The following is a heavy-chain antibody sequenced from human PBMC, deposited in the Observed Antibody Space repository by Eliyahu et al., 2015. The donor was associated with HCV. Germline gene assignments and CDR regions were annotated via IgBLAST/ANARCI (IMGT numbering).Heavy chain of an antibody. J-gene: IGHJ6*02. Sequence: EVQLVESGGGLVKPGGSLRLSXAASXXTFSSYSXNXXRQAPGKGLEWVSSISSSSSYIYYADSVKGRFTISRDNAKNSLYLQMNSLRAEDTAVYYCARDGKKREYSGYDPEHYYYYGMDVWGQGTTVTVSS. D-gene: IGHD5-12*01. CDR3: ARDGKKREYSGYDPEHYYYYGMDV. CDR2: ISSSSSYI. V-gene: IGHV3-21*01. CDR1: XXTFSSYS.